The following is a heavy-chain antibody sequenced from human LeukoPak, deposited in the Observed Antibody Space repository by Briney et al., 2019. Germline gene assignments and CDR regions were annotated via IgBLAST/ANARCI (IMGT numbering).Heavy chain of an antibody. J-gene: IGHJ4*02. D-gene: IGHD6-19*01. CDR1: GFTFSSHA. CDR3: ARGGVYSSGSYYLYYFDY. CDR2: ISYDGSNK. V-gene: IGHV3-30-3*01. Sequence: GGSLRLSCVASGFTFSSHAMHWVRQAPGKGLEWVALISYDGSNKYYADSVKGRFTISRDNSKNTLYLQMNSLRAEDTAVYYCARGGVYSSGSYYLYYFDYWGQGTLVAVSS.